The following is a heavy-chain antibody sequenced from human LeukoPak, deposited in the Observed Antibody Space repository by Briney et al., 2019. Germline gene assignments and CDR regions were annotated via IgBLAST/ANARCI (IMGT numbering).Heavy chain of an antibody. J-gene: IGHJ2*01. V-gene: IGHV4-39*07. CDR1: GGSISSSSYY. CDR3: ARHGHYYGSGSEVGWYFDL. Sequence: SETLSLTCTVSGGSISSSSYYWGWIRQPPGKGLEWIGSIYYSGSTYYNPSLKSRVTISVDTSKNQFSLKLSSVTAADTAVYYCARHGHYYGSGSEVGWYFDLWGRGTLVTVSS. D-gene: IGHD3-10*01. CDR2: IYYSGST.